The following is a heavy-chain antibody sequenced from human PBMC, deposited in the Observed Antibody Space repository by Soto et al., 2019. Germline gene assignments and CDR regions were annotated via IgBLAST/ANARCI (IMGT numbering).Heavy chain of an antibody. CDR2: IYYSGST. Sequence: PSETLPLTCTVSGGSISSYYWSWIRQPPGKGLEWIGYIYYSGSTNYNPSLKSRVTISVDTSKNQFSLKLSSVTAADTAVYYCARDLRYCSSTSCQRHGLCYYCMDVWGKGTTVTVSS. J-gene: IGHJ6*03. D-gene: IGHD2-2*01. V-gene: IGHV4-59*01. CDR1: GGSISSYY. CDR3: ARDLRYCSSTSCQRHGLCYYCMDV.